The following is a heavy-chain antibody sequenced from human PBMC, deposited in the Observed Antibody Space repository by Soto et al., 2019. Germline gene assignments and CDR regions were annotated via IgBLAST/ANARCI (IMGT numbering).Heavy chain of an antibody. CDR3: ARVACPDFSHYYGIYV. J-gene: IGHJ6*02. CDR2: IIPIFGKG. Sequence: SVKVSCKASGGTFSRFGISWVRQAPGQGLEWMGGIIPIFGKGDYAPKFRGRVTFTADEVTTTVYMEMSSLSSGDTAVYYCARVACPDFSHYYGIYVWGQGTTVTVSS. CDR1: GGTFSRFG. V-gene: IGHV1-69*13. D-gene: IGHD3-3*01.